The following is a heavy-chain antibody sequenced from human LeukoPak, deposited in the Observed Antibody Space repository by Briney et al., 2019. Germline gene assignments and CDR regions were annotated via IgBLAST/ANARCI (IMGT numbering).Heavy chain of an antibody. CDR3: ARVDAPPGYSYGYFDY. Sequence: ASVKVSCKASGYTFTTYYMHWVRQAPGQGLEWMGIINPNGGSTSYSQKFQGRVTMTRDMSTSTVYMELSSLRSEDTAVYYCARVDAPPGYSYGYFDYWGQGTLVTVSS. D-gene: IGHD5-18*01. CDR2: INPNGGST. V-gene: IGHV1-46*01. J-gene: IGHJ4*02. CDR1: GYTFTTYY.